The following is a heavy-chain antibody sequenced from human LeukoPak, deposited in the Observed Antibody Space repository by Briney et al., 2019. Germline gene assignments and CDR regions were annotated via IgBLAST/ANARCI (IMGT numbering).Heavy chain of an antibody. CDR3: ARREQPWYGYYYGMDV. CDR1: GFTFSSYG. J-gene: IGHJ6*02. Sequence: PGGSLRLSCAASGFTFSSYGMHWVRQAPGKGLEWVAVISYDGSNKYYADSAKGRFTISRDNSKNTLYLQMNSLRAEDTAVYYCARREQPWYGYYYGMDVWGQGTTVTVSS. CDR2: ISYDGSNK. V-gene: IGHV3-30*03. D-gene: IGHD1-26*01.